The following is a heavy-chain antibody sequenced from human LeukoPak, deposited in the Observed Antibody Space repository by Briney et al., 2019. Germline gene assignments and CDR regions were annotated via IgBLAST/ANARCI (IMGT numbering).Heavy chain of an antibody. D-gene: IGHD3-22*01. V-gene: IGHV3-21*01. Sequence: GGSLRLSRATSGFTFSSYSMNWVRQAPGKGLEWVSSISSSSSYIYYADSVKGRFTISRDNAKNSLYLQMNSLRAEDTAVYYCARGDGYYDSSGYFDYWGQGTLVTVSS. CDR3: ARGDGYYDSSGYFDY. CDR2: ISSSSSYI. CDR1: GFTFSSYS. J-gene: IGHJ4*02.